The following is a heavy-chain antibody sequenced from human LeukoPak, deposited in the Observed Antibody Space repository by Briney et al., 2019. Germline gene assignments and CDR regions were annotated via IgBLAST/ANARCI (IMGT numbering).Heavy chain of an antibody. J-gene: IGHJ4*02. V-gene: IGHV3-15*01. D-gene: IGHD4-23*01. CDR1: GFTFTNAW. CDR2: IKSRVSGGTA. CDR3: TSDLPGGYSNYFDD. Sequence: GGSLRLSCAASGFTFTNAWMSWVRQAPGKGLEWVGRIKSRVSGGTADYAAPVKGRFTISRDDSKNTLHLQMDSLRTEDTAVYYCTSDLPGGYSNYFDDWGQGTLVTVSS.